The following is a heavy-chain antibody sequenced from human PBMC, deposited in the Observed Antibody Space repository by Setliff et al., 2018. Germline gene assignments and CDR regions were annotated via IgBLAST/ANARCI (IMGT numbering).Heavy chain of an antibody. D-gene: IGHD3-22*01. J-gene: IGHJ6*03. V-gene: IGHV4-38-2*02. CDR3: AREVGYYDSSGYPDV. CDR2: MYHSGST. Sequence: SETLSLTCAVSGYSISSDYYWGWIRQPPGKGLEWIGSMYHSGSTYYNPSLKSRVTISVDTSKNQFSLKLSSVTAADTAVYYCAREVGYYDSSGYPDVWGKGTTVTV. CDR1: GYSISSDYY.